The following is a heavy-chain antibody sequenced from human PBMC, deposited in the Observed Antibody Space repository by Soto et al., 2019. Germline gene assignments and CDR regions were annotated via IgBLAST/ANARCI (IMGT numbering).Heavy chain of an antibody. CDR1: GGTFSSYA. J-gene: IGHJ5*02. Sequence: GASVKVSCKASGGTFSSYAISWVRQAPEQGLEWMGGIIPIFGTANYAQKFQGRVTITADESTSTAYMELSSLSSADTAVYYCSGEYGPKLWLLFCLDPWGQRTMVTVSS. D-gene: IGHD6-19*01. CDR2: IIPIFGTA. CDR3: SGEYGPKLWLLFCLDP. V-gene: IGHV1-69*13.